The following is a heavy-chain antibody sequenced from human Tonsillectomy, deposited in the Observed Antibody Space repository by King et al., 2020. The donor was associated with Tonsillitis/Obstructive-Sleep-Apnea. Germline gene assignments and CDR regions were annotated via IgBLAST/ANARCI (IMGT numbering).Heavy chain of an antibody. CDR1: GYSFTSYW. CDR3: ARHNEAGENYDFWSGYETYYMDV. V-gene: IGHV5-51*01. CDR2: IYPGDSDT. J-gene: IGHJ6*03. Sequence: VQLVESGAEVKKPGESLKISCKGSGYSFTSYWIGWARQMPGKGLEWMGIIYPGDSDTRYSPSFQGQVTISADKSISTAYLQWSSLKASDTAMYYCARHNEAGENYDFWSGYETYYMDVWGKGTTVTVSS. D-gene: IGHD3-3*01.